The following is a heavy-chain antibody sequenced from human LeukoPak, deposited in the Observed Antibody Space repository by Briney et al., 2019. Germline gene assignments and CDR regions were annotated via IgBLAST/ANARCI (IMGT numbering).Heavy chain of an antibody. V-gene: IGHV3-23*01. Sequence: PGGSLRLPCAASGFTFSSYAMSWVRQAPGKGLEWVSASSGSGGSTYYADSVKGRFTISRDNSKNTLYLQMNSLRAEDTAVYYCAKDLQLGIVVVTAIYFDYWGQGTLVTVSS. CDR3: AKDLQLGIVVVTAIYFDY. J-gene: IGHJ4*02. CDR2: SSGSGGST. D-gene: IGHD2-21*02. CDR1: GFTFSSYA.